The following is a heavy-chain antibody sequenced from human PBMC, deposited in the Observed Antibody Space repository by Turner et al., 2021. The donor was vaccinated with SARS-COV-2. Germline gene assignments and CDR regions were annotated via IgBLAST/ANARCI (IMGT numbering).Heavy chain of an antibody. CDR2: ILRDGSDQ. CDR3: AKDLTVPGAPSSYWYFDF. D-gene: IGHD3-9*01. V-gene: IGHV3-30*02. Sequence: QVQLVESGGGVVEPGGSVGLSCAASGFIFTNHDLHWVRQAPGKGLEWVAAILRDGSDQYYADSVKGRFTISRDTSKKTVILQMNALRAEDTATYFCAKDLTVPGAPSSYWYFDFWGRGALVTVSS. CDR1: GFIFTNHD. J-gene: IGHJ2*01.